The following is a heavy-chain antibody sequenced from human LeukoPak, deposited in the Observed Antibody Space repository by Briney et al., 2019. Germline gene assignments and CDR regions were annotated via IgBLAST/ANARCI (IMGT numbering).Heavy chain of an antibody. V-gene: IGHV1-24*01. Sequence: ASVKVSCKVSGYTLTELSMHWVRQAPGKGLEWMGGFDPEDGETIYAQKFQGRVTMTEDTSTDTAYMELSSLRSEDTAVYYCATGYAPTYYDFWSGYVNYAFDIWGQGTMVTVSP. CDR1: GYTLTELS. J-gene: IGHJ3*02. D-gene: IGHD3-3*01. CDR2: FDPEDGET. CDR3: ATGYAPTYYDFWSGYVNYAFDI.